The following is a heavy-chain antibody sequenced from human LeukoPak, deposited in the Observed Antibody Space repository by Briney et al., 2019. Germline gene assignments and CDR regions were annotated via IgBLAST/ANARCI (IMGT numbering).Heavy chain of an antibody. CDR3: ARFENSEYVVSGDS. CDR2: ISSDSSYI. Sequence: PGGSLRLSCAVSGFTFSIYSMNWVRQAPGKGLEWVSSISSDSSYIFYSDSMKGGFTISRDNSKNSLYLQMNGLRAEDTAVYYCARFENSEYVVSGDSWGQGTLVTVSS. J-gene: IGHJ4*02. D-gene: IGHD6-6*01. V-gene: IGHV3-21*01. CDR1: GFTFSIYS.